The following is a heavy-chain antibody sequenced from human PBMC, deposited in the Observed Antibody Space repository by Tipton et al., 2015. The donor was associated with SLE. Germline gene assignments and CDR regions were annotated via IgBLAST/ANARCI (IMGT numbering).Heavy chain of an antibody. CDR1: GFTFSSYS. D-gene: IGHD3-22*01. Sequence: SLRLSCAASGFTFSSYSMNWVRQAPGEGLEWVSYISSSSSTIYYADSVKGRFTISRGNAKNSLYLQMNSLRAEDTAVYYCARQPRDSSGYYSDAFDIWGQGTMVTVSS. CDR2: ISSSSSTI. CDR3: ARQPRDSSGYYSDAFDI. J-gene: IGHJ3*02. V-gene: IGHV3-48*01.